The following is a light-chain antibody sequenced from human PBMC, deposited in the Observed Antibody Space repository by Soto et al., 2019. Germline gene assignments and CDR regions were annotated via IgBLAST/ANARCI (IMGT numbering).Light chain of an antibody. V-gene: IGKV3-20*01. J-gene: IGKJ4*01. CDR2: SET. CDR1: QIVSSSY. Sequence: EIVLTQSPGTLSLSPGERATLSXRXXQIVSSSYLAWYQQKPGQAPRLIIYSETKRATGIPDRFSRSGSRTDFTLTISRLEPDDFAEYYCQQYGVSHRLTFGGGTKVDIK. CDR3: QQYGVSHRLT.